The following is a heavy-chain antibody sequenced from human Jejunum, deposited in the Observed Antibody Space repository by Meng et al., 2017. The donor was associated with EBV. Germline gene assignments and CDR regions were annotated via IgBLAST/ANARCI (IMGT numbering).Heavy chain of an antibody. D-gene: IGHD5-12*01. V-gene: IGHV3-15*01. J-gene: IGHJ5*02. CDR2: LKSKIHGGTT. Sequence: GQLVESGGGLVKAWGSLRLSCAVSGFTLNNAWMSWVRLAPGKGLEWVGRLKSKIHGGTTDYAAPVKGRFTISGDDSKNTLYLQMDSLKTEDTAVYYCTGDSGHPGRDWFDPWGLGTLVTVSS. CDR1: GFTLNNAW. CDR3: TGDSGHPGRDWFDP.